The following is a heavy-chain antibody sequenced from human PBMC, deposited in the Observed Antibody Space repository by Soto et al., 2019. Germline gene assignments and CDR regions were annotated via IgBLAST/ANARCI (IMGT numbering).Heavy chain of an antibody. J-gene: IGHJ6*02. V-gene: IGHV6-1*01. CDR1: GDSVSSNSAA. CDR2: TYYRSKWYN. Sequence: QTLSLTWAISGDSVSSNSAACNLIRQSPSRGLEWLGRTYYRSKWYNDYAVSVKSRITINPDTSKNQFSLQLNSVTPEDTAVYYCARDAVAVAGDYYYGMDVWGQGTTVTVSS. D-gene: IGHD6-19*01. CDR3: ARDAVAVAGDYYYGMDV.